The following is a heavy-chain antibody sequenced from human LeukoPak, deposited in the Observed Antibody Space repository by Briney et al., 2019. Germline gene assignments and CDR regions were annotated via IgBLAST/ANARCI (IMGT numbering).Heavy chain of an antibody. J-gene: IGHJ5*02. Sequence: PGGSLRLSCAASGFTFSSYWMSWFRQAPGKGLEWVANIKQDGSEKYYVDSVKGRFTIYRDNAKNSLYLQMNSLRAEDTAVYYCARDWVTTSYNWFDPWGQGTLVTVSS. D-gene: IGHD4-17*01. CDR2: IKQDGSEK. CDR1: GFTFSSYW. V-gene: IGHV3-7*01. CDR3: ARDWVTTSYNWFDP.